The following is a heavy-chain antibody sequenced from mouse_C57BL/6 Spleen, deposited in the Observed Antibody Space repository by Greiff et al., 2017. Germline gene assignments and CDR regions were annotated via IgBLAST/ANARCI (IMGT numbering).Heavy chain of an antibody. CDR1: GFSLTSYG. J-gene: IGHJ3*01. CDR2: LWGGGST. V-gene: IGHV2-9*01. Sequence: QVHVKQSGPGLVAPSQSLSITCSVSGFSLTSYGVDWVRQPPGKGLEWLGVLWGGGSTNYNSALMSRLSISKDNSKSQVFLKMNSLQTDDTAMYYCAKRGYYYKFAYWGQGTLVTVSA. D-gene: IGHD2-12*01. CDR3: AKRGYYYKFAY.